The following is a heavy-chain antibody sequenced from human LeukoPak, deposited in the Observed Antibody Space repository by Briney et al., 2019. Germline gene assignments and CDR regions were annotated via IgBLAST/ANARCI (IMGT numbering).Heavy chain of an antibody. CDR1: GFTFGDYA. CDR3: AKDAVTGTWLHY. D-gene: IGHD6-19*01. J-gene: IGHJ4*02. V-gene: IGHV3-43*02. CDR2: IRGDGRTT. Sequence: GGSLRLSCAASGFTFGDYAMHWVRQAPGKGLEWVSLIRGDGRTTSYAGSVKGRFTISRDNSKNSLYLQMSSLRGEDTAMYYCAKDAVTGTWLHYWGQGTLVTVSS.